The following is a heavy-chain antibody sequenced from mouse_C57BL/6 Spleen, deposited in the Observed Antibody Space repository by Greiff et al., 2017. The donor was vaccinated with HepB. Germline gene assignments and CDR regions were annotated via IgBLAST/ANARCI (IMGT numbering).Heavy chain of an antibody. D-gene: IGHD1-1*02. CDR1: GYAFSSYW. V-gene: IGHV1-80*01. CDR3: ARTGYYGPHYYAMDY. J-gene: IGHJ4*01. CDR2: IYPGDGDT. Sequence: VQLVESGAELVKPGASVKISCKASGYAFSSYWMNWVKQRPGKGLEWIGQIYPGDGDTNYNGKFKGKATLTADKSSSTAYMQLSSLTSEDSAVYFCARTGYYGPHYYAMDYWGQGTSVTVSS.